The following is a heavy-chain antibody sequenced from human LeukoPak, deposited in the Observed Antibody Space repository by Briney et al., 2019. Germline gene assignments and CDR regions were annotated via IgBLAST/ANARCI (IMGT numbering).Heavy chain of an antibody. Sequence: PSETLSLTCTVSGGSISSYYWSWIRQPPGKGLEWIGYIYYTGSTNYNPSLKSRITISVDTSKNQFSLKLSPVTAADTAVYYCARHGSSGSYGAWGQGTLVTVSS. CDR2: IYYTGST. CDR3: ARHGSSGSYGA. D-gene: IGHD1-26*01. J-gene: IGHJ5*02. V-gene: IGHV4-59*08. CDR1: GGSISSYY.